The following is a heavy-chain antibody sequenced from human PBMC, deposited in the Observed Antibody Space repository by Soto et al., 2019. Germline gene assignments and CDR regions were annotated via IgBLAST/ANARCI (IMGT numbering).Heavy chain of an antibody. J-gene: IGHJ4*02. D-gene: IGHD6-19*01. V-gene: IGHV4-39*01. CDR1: GGSISSSSYY. CDR2: IYYSGST. Sequence: SETLSLTCTVSGGSISSSSYYWGWILHPPGKGLEWIGSIYYSGSTYYNPSLKSRVTISVDTSKNQFSLKLSSVTAADTAVYYCARRSIAVAGPNFDYWGQGTLVTVS. CDR3: ARRSIAVAGPNFDY.